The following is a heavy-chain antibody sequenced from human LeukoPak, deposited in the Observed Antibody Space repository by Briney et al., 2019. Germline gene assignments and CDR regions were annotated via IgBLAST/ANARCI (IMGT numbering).Heavy chain of an antibody. D-gene: IGHD5-12*01. V-gene: IGHV3-49*04. CDR1: GFTFGDYA. J-gene: IGHJ4*02. CDR2: IRSKAYGCTT. Sequence: PGRSLRLSCTASGFTFGDYAMSWVRQAPGKGLEWVGFIRSKAYGCTTEYAASVKGRFTISRDDSKSITYLQMNSLKTEDTAVYYCTRVEWLREPLFDYWGQGTLVTVSS. CDR3: TRVEWLREPLFDY.